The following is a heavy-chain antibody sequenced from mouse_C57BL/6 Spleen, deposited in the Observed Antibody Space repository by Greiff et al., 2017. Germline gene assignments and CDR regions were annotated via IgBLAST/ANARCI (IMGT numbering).Heavy chain of an antibody. J-gene: IGHJ2*01. CDR2: IYPGDGDT. Sequence: VQLQQSGPELVKPGASVKISCKASGYAFSSSWMNWVKQRPGKGLEWIGRIYPGDGDTNYNGKFKGKATLTADKSSSTAYMQLSSLTSEDSAVYFCARSGGLRGYYFDYWGQGTTLTVSS. CDR3: ARSGGLRGYYFDY. D-gene: IGHD2-4*01. CDR1: GYAFSSSW. V-gene: IGHV1-82*01.